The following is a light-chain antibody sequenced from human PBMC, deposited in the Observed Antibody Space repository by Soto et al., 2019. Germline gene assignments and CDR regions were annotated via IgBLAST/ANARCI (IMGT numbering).Light chain of an antibody. Sequence: QSVLTQPPSVSAAPGQKVTISCSGSSSTIGTNYVSWYQHLPGTTPKLLINENDRRPSGIPDRFSGSKTGTSATLVITGLQTGDEAEYFCATWDTSLKGVVFGGGTKL. CDR3: ATWDTSLKGVV. CDR2: END. V-gene: IGLV1-51*01. J-gene: IGLJ2*01. CDR1: SSTIGTNY.